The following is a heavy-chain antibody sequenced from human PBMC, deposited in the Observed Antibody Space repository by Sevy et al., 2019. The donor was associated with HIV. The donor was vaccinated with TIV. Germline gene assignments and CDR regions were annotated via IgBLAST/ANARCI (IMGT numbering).Heavy chain of an antibody. CDR2: ISSSSSYI. V-gene: IGHV3-21*01. CDR1: GFTFSSYS. CDR3: ASTGDGSGGSCYPDAFDI. D-gene: IGHD2-15*01. Sequence: GGSLRLSCAASGFTFSSYSMNWVRQAPGKGLEWVSSISSSSSYIYYADSVKGRFTISRDNAKNSLYLQMNSLRAEDTAVYYCASTGDGSGGSCYPDAFDIWGQGTMVTVSS. J-gene: IGHJ3*02.